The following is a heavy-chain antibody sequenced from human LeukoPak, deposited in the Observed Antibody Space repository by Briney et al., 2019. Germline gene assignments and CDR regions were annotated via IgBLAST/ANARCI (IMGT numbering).Heavy chain of an antibody. D-gene: IGHD6-13*01. CDR2: ISWNSGNI. J-gene: IGHJ2*01. V-gene: IGHV3-9*01. CDR1: GFTFDDYA. CDR3: AKGGAAADNYWYFDL. Sequence: GRSLRLSCSASGFTFDDYAMHWVRQAPGKGLEWVSGISWNSGNITYGDSVKGRFAISRDNAKNSLYLQMNSLRTEDTALYYCAKGGAAADNYWYFDLWGRGSLVTVSS.